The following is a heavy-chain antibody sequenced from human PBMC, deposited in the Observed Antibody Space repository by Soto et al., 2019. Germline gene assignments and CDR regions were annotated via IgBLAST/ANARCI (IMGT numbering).Heavy chain of an antibody. CDR2: IKSKTDGGTT. V-gene: IGHV3-15*01. Sequence: GGSLRLSCAASGFTFSNAWMSWVRQAPGKGLEWVGRIKSKTDGGTTDYAAPVKGRFTISRDDSKNTLYLQMNSLKTEDTAVYYCTTAPYYYDSSGYYLFDYWGQGTLVTVSS. CDR3: TTAPYYYDSSGYYLFDY. CDR1: GFTFSNAW. J-gene: IGHJ4*02. D-gene: IGHD3-22*01.